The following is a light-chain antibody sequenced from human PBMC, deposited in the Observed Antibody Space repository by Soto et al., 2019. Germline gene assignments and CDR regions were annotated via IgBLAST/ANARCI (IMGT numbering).Light chain of an antibody. Sequence: EIVMTQSPATLSASPVERATLSCRASQSVSSNLAWYQQKPGQAPRLLIYGASTRATGVPARFSGSGSGTEFTLTISSLQSEDFAVYYCQQYNSGPYTCGQGTKGDIK. V-gene: IGKV3-15*01. CDR1: QSVSSN. CDR2: GAS. J-gene: IGKJ2*01. CDR3: QQYNSGPYT.